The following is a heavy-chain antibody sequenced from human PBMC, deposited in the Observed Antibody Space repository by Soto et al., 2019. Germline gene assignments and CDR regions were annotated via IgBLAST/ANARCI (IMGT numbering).Heavy chain of an antibody. CDR2: ISGSGSKI. V-gene: IGHV3-11*01. J-gene: IGHJ4*02. D-gene: IGHD3-16*01. CDR1: GFTFSDFY. CDR3: ARRAHDSSFDY. Sequence: PGGSLRLSCAASGFTFSDFYMSWIRQAPGKGLEWISYISGSGSKIYYADSVKGRFTISRDNAKNSMYLEMNSLRVEDTAVDYCARRAHDSSFDYWGQGTLVTVSS.